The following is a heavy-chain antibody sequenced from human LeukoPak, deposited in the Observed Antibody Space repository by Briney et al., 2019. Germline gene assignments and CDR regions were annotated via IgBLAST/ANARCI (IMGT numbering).Heavy chain of an antibody. CDR2: VYGGDTT. Sequence: GGSLRLSCAASGFTFSSYWMSWVRQAPGKGLEFVSIVYGGDTTVYADSVKGRFTISRDNAKNSLYLQMNSLRIDDTAVYYCARKGLPDHWGQGILVTVSS. CDR3: ARKGLPDH. V-gene: IGHV3-66*01. J-gene: IGHJ4*02. CDR1: GFTFSSYW.